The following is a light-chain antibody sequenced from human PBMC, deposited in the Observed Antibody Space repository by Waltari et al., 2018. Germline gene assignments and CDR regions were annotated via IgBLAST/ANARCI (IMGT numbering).Light chain of an antibody. Sequence: DIQMAQSPSSLSASVGDRITITCRASQSISSHLNWYQHKSGKAPKLLIYAASSLQSGVTSRFSGSGSGTDFTLTISSLQPEDFATYYCQQSYSAPRTFGGGTKVEIK. CDR3: QQSYSAPRT. CDR1: QSISSH. CDR2: AAS. V-gene: IGKV1-39*01. J-gene: IGKJ4*01.